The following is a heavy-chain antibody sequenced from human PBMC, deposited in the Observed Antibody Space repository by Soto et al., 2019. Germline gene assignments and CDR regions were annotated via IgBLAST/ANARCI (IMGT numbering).Heavy chain of an antibody. CDR3: SHGYYQYFNS. CDR2: IKSNIDGGTT. D-gene: IGHD5-18*01. Sequence: PGGSLRLSCEVSGVTLTNVWMNWVRQAPGKGPEWVGRIKSNIDGGTTDYAAPVKGRFTVSRDDSENTLYLQMNSLKTEDTAVYYCSHGYYQYFNSWGQ. V-gene: IGHV3-15*07. CDR1: GVTLTNVW. J-gene: IGHJ4*02.